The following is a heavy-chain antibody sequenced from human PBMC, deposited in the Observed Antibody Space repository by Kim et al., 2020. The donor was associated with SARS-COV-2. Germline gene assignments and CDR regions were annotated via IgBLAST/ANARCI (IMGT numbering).Heavy chain of an antibody. V-gene: IGHV3-13*01. CDR1: GFTFSSYD. CDR3: AREGYSYGYSYYYMDV. CDR2: IGTAGDT. Sequence: GGSLRLSCAASGFTFSSYDMHWVRQATGKGLEWVSAIGTAGDTYYPGSVKGRFTISRENAKNSLYLQMNSLRAGDTAVYYFAREGYSYGYSYYYMDVWGKGTKVTVSS. J-gene: IGHJ6*03. D-gene: IGHD5-18*01.